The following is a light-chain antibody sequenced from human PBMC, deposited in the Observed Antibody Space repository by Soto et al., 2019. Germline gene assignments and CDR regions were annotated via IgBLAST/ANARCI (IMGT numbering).Light chain of an antibody. CDR2: EVG. CDR1: SSDVGGYSF. Sequence: QSALTQPPSASGSPGQSVTISCTGTSSDVGGYSFVSWYQQHPGKAPKLMIYEVGDRPSGVSNRFSGSKSGNTASLTISGLQAEDEADYYCSSYTSSTTQVFGGGTKLTVL. CDR3: SSYTSSTTQV. V-gene: IGLV2-14*01. J-gene: IGLJ3*02.